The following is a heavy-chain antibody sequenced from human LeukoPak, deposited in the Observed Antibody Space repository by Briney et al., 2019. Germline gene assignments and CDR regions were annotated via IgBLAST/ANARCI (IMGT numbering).Heavy chain of an antibody. CDR3: ARDKGRYGSGSYRKSYYYYYMDV. CDR1: GFTFSSYG. Sequence: GGSLRLSCAASGFTFSSYGMHWVRQAPGKGLEWVAFIRYDGSNKYYADSVKGRFTISRDNSKNTLYLQMNSLRAEDTAVYYCARDKGRYGSGSYRKSYYYYYMDVWGKGTTVTISS. CDR2: IRYDGSNK. J-gene: IGHJ6*03. V-gene: IGHV3-30*02. D-gene: IGHD3-10*01.